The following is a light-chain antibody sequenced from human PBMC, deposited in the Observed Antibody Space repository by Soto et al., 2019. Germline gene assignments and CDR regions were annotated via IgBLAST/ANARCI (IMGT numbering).Light chain of an antibody. CDR3: CSYAGTYSPV. J-gene: IGLJ2*01. CDR2: DVS. Sequence: QSALTQPPSVSGSPGQSVTISCTGTSSDVGAYNFVSWYQQYPGKAPKLIIFDVSARPSGAPDRFSGSKSGNTASLTISGLQADDEADYYCCSYAGTYSPVLGGGTKLTVL. V-gene: IGLV2-11*01. CDR1: SSDVGAYNF.